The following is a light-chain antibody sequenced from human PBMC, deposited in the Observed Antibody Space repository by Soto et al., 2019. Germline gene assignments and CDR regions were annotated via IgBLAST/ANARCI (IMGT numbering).Light chain of an antibody. CDR2: KTS. Sequence: DVQMTQSPSTLSASVGDRVTITCRASQTINNWLAWYQQRPGKAPTFLIYKTSTLETGVPSRFSGSGSGTEFTLTISSLQPEDFAIYYCQKYNTYPWTFGQGTRVES. CDR1: QTINNW. CDR3: QKYNTYPWT. V-gene: IGKV1-5*03. J-gene: IGKJ1*01.